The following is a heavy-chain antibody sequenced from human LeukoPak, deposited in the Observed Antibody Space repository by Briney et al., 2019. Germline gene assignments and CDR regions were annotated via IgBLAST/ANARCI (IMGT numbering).Heavy chain of an antibody. D-gene: IGHD2-15*01. CDR2: INRRGHT. J-gene: IGHJ6*03. Sequence: GGSLRLSCAASGFTFDRFTIHWVRQTPGKGLEWVSLINRRGHTFYADSVKGRFTISRDNSRNSVFLQMNSLRAEDTAVYYCARVLRYCSGGNCYSGGLGYMDVWGKGTTVTISS. CDR1: GFTFDRFT. V-gene: IGHV3-43*01. CDR3: ARVLRYCSGGNCYSGGLGYMDV.